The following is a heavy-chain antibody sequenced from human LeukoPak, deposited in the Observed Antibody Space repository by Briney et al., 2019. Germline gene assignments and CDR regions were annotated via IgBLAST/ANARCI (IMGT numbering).Heavy chain of an antibody. Sequence: PGGSLRLSCAASGFTFSNFGMHWVRQAPGKGLEWVAVISYDVSNKYYGDSVKGRFTISRDNSRNTLYLQMNSLRAEDTAVYYCAREGYCSSTSCLESPIDYWGQGTLVTVSS. D-gene: IGHD2-2*01. V-gene: IGHV3-30*03. CDR1: GFTFSNFG. CDR3: AREGYCSSTSCLESPIDY. J-gene: IGHJ4*02. CDR2: ISYDVSNK.